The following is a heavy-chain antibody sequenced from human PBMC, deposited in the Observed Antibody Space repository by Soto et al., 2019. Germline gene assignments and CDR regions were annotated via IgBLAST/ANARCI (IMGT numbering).Heavy chain of an antibody. Sequence: SETLSLTCAVSGGSISSGGYSWSWIRQPPGKGLEWIGYIYHSGSTYYNPSLKSRVTISVDRSKNQFSLKLSSVTAADTAVYYCARGPPEGTAMASYYFDYWGQGTLVTVSS. J-gene: IGHJ4*02. D-gene: IGHD5-18*01. CDR3: ARGPPEGTAMASYYFDY. CDR1: GGSISSGGYS. V-gene: IGHV4-30-2*01. CDR2: IYHSGST.